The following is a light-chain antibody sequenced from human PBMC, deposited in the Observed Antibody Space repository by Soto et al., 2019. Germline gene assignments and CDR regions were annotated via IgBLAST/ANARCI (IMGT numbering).Light chain of an antibody. CDR3: SSFTSSRSLPYV. Sequence: QSALTQPRSVSGSPGQSVTISCTGTSSDVGGYNYVSWYQQHPGKAPKLMVYDVSKRPSGVPDRFSGSKSGNTASLTIAGLRAEDEANYYCSSFTSSRSLPYVFGTGTKVTVL. CDR2: DVS. V-gene: IGLV2-11*01. CDR1: SSDVGGYNY. J-gene: IGLJ1*01.